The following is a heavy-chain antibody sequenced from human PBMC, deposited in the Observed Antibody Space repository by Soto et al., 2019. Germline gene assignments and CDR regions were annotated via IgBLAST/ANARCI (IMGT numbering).Heavy chain of an antibody. V-gene: IGHV3-23*01. CDR3: VKGYWKGDV. D-gene: IGHD1-1*01. CDR1: GFTFSTYA. J-gene: IGHJ6*02. Sequence: EVQLLESGGGVVQPGGSLRLSCAASGFTFSTYAMNWVRQAPGNGLGWVAAISGSGGSIHYADSVKGRFNSSRDNSKNTICLQVNNLRDEDTAVDHCVKGYWKGDVWGQGTTVTVSS. CDR2: ISGSGGSI.